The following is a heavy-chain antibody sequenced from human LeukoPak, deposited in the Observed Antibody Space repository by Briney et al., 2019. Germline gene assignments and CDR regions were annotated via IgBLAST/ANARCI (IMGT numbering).Heavy chain of an antibody. CDR3: AKTKNWRAGFDF. CDR2: ITWNSGSI. Sequence: TGGSLILSCAASGFSFDDYDMHWVRQATGKGLEWVSGITWNSGSIGYAHSVKGRFTISRDNAENSLYLQMNSLRGDDTALYYCAKTKNWRAGFDFWGQGTLVTVSS. CDR1: GFSFDDYD. V-gene: IGHV3-9*01. D-gene: IGHD1-1*01. J-gene: IGHJ4*02.